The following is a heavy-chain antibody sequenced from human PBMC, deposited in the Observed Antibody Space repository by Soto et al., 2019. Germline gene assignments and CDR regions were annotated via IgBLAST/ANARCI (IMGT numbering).Heavy chain of an antibody. CDR1: GGTFSGYA. CDR3: ATHLEMATIFYFDY. V-gene: IGHV1-69*06. CDR2: IIPIFGTA. D-gene: IGHD5-12*01. Sequence: SVKVSCKASGGTFSGYAISWVRQAPGQGLEWMGGIIPIFGTANYAQKFQGRVTITADKSTSTAYMELSSLRSEDTAVYYCATHLEMATIFYFDYWGQGTLVTVSS. J-gene: IGHJ4*02.